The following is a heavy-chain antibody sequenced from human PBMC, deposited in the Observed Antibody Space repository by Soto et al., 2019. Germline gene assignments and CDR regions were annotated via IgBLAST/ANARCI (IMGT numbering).Heavy chain of an antibody. Sequence: GGPLRLSCAASGFTVSSNYMSWVRQAPGKGLEWVSVIYSGGSTYYADSVKGRFTISRDNSKNTLYLQMNSLRAEDTAVYYCARESRATQGAFDIWGQGTMVTVSS. D-gene: IGHD1-26*01. J-gene: IGHJ3*02. CDR1: GFTVSSNY. CDR3: ARESRATQGAFDI. V-gene: IGHV3-66*01. CDR2: IYSGGST.